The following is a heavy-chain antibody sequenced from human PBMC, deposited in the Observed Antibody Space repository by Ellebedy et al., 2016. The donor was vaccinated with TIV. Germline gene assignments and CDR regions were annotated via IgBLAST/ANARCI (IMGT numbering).Heavy chain of an antibody. D-gene: IGHD1-1*01. J-gene: IGHJ4*02. CDR3: ARDTGGTRTFDY. CDR2: INSDGSTT. CDR1: DFTFSSYW. V-gene: IGHV3-74*01. Sequence: GGSLRLXCAASDFTFSSYWMHWVRQAPGKGLVWVSRINSDGSTTTYADSVKGRFTISRDNAKNTLYLQMNSLRAEDTAVYYCARDTGGTRTFDYWGQGTLVTVSS.